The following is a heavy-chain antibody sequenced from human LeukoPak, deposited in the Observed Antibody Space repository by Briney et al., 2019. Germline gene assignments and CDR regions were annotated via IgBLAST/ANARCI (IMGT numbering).Heavy chain of an antibody. J-gene: IGHJ5*02. CDR1: GFAFSNYY. CDR3: ARVVALNWFDP. CDR2: IGTDETSR. V-gene: IGHV3-74*03. Sequence: GGSLRLSCVASGFAFSNYYMHWVRQTPGKGLVWVSRIGTDETSRTYADSVKGRFTISRDNSKNTLYLQMNSLRAEDTAVYYCARVVALNWFDPWGQGTLVTVSS.